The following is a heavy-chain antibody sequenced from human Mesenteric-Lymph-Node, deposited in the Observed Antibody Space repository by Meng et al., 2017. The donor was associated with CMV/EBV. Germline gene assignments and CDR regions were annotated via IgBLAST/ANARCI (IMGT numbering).Heavy chain of an antibody. CDR3: ARHQRWLKSEGGFNY. CDR2: INYRGST. D-gene: IGHD4-23*01. J-gene: IGHJ4*02. CDR1: AGSFGGYY. Sequence: QHSGTVLFNRSENLPLTCAVLAGSFGGYYVSSIREPPGKGIEWNGEINYRGSTKYYPSLKSRVTLSVVTSKNQFSLKLSSVTAADTAVYYCARHQRWLKSEGGFNYWGQGTLVTVSS. V-gene: IGHV4-34*01.